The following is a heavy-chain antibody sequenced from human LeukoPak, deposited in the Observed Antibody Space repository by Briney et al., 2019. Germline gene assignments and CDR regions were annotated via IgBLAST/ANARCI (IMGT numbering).Heavy chain of an antibody. Sequence: GGSLRLSCTASGFTFGDYAMSWVRQAPGKGLEWVANIKQDGSEKYYVDSVKGRFTISRDNAKNSLYLQMNSLRAEDTAVYYCARGRWEWELLRPYYFDYWGQGTLVTVSS. V-gene: IGHV3-7*01. CDR3: ARGRWEWELLRPYYFDY. D-gene: IGHD1-26*01. J-gene: IGHJ4*02. CDR2: IKQDGSEK. CDR1: GFTFGDYA.